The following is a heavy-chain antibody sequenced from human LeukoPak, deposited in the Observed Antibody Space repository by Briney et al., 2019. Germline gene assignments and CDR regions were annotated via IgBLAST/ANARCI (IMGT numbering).Heavy chain of an antibody. Sequence: KPSETLSFTCAVYGGSFSGYYWSWIRQPPGKGLEWIGEINHSGSTNYNPSLKSRVTISVDTSKNQFSLKLSSVTAADTAVYYCARGFTIYYYMDVWGKGTTVTVSS. D-gene: IGHD3-10*01. J-gene: IGHJ6*03. CDR3: ARGFTIYYYMDV. CDR2: INHSGST. V-gene: IGHV4-34*01. CDR1: GGSFSGYY.